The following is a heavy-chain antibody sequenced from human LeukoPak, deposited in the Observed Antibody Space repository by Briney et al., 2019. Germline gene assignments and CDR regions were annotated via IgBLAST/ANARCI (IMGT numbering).Heavy chain of an antibody. CDR2: IHYSGST. D-gene: IGHD6-6*01. J-gene: IGHJ4*02. CDR3: VREVAARFDY. Sequence: PSETLSLTCTVSGGSISSGESYWSWIRQPPGKGRERIGYIHYSGSTYYNPSLKSRVTISIDTSKNQFSLKLTSVTAADTAVYYCVREVAARFDYWGQGTLVTVSS. CDR1: GGSISSGESY. V-gene: IGHV4-30-4*08.